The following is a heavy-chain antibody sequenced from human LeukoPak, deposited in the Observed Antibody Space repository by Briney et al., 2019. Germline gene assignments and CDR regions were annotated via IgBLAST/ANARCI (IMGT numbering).Heavy chain of an antibody. D-gene: IGHD3-3*01. CDR3: AGGGITAAIPSY. V-gene: IGHV3-23*01. Sequence: PGGSLRLSCAASGFTFSSYAMSWVRQAPGKWLEWVSAISGSGGSTYYADSVKGRFTTSRDNSKNTLYLQMNSLRAEDTAVYDCAGGGITAAIPSYWGQGTLVTVSS. J-gene: IGHJ4*02. CDR2: ISGSGGST. CDR1: GFTFSSYA.